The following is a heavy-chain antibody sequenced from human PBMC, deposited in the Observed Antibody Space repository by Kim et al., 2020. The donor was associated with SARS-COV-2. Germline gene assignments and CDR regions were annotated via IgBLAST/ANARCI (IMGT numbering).Heavy chain of an antibody. CDR1: GFTFSSYG. V-gene: IGHV3-30*18. CDR3: AKDLKNVWNYDTTFDY. D-gene: IGHD1-7*01. CDR2: ISYDGSNK. J-gene: IGHJ4*02. Sequence: GGSLRLSCAASGFTFSSYGMHWVRQAPGKGLEWVAVISYDGSNKYYADSVKGRFTISRDNSKNTLYLQMNSLRAEDTAVYYCAKDLKNVWNYDTTFDYWGQGTLVTVSS.